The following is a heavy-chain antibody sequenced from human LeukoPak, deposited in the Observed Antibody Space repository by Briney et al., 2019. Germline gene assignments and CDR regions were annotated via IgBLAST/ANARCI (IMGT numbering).Heavy chain of an antibody. V-gene: IGHV1-18*01. D-gene: IGHD6-13*01. CDR1: GYTFTSYA. CDR2: ISAYNGNT. CDR3: ARENQQLNAFDI. J-gene: IGHJ3*02. Sequence: GASVKVSCKASGYTFTSYAISWVRQAPGQGLEWMGWISAYNGNTSYAQKLQGRATMTTDTSTSTAYMELRSLRSDDTAVYYCARENQQLNAFDIWGQGTMVTVSS.